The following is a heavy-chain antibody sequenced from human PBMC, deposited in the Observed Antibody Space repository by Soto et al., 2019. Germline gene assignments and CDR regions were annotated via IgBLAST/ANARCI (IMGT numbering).Heavy chain of an antibody. CDR3: TRDSLHYDFWSAYPNWFDP. Sequence: PGGSLRLSCAASGFTFTTYWMSWVRQAPGKGLEWVANIKQDGSEKYYVDSVKGRSTISRDNAKNSLYLQMNSLRAEDTGVYYCTRDSLHYDFWSAYPNWFDPWGQGALVTVSS. J-gene: IGHJ5*02. CDR1: GFTFTTYW. D-gene: IGHD3-3*01. V-gene: IGHV3-7*01. CDR2: IKQDGSEK.